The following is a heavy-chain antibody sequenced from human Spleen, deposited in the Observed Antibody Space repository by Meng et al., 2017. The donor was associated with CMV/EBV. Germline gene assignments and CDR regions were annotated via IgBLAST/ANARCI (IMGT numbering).Heavy chain of an antibody. D-gene: IGHD6-13*01. V-gene: IGHV3-33*06. J-gene: IGHJ4*02. CDR3: AKAFSSSWYREYYDY. CDR2: IWYDGSNK. Sequence: GESLKISCAASGFTFSSYGMHWVRQAPGKGLEWVAVIWYDGSNKYYADSVKGRFTISRDNSKNTLYLQMNSLRVEDTAVYYCAKAFSSSWYREYYDYWGQGTLVTVSS. CDR1: GFTFSSYG.